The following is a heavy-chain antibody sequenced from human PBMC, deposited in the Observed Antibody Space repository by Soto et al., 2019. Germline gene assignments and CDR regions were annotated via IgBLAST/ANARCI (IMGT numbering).Heavy chain of an antibody. CDR1: GFTFSNAW. CDR3: TTGAGLAAARRWYGMDV. V-gene: IGHV3-15*07. D-gene: IGHD6-13*01. J-gene: IGHJ6*02. Sequence: GGSLRLSCAASGFTFSNAWMNWVRQAPGKGLEWVGRIKSKTDGGTTDYAAPVKGRFTISRDDSKNTLYLQMNSLKTEDTAVYYCTTGAGLAAARRWYGMDVWGQGTTVTVSS. CDR2: IKSKTDGGTT.